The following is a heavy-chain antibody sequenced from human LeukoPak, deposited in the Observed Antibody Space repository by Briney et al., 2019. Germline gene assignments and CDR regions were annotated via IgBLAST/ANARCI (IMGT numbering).Heavy chain of an antibody. V-gene: IGHV3-30*04. Sequence: GGSLRLSCAASGFTFSSYAMHWVRQAPGKGLEWVAVISYVGRNKYYADSVKGRFTISRDNSNNTLYLQMNSLRAADTAVYYCARDVGIVVVPAAIRYYYGMDVWGQGTTVTVSS. D-gene: IGHD2-2*01. J-gene: IGHJ6*02. CDR1: GFTFSSYA. CDR2: ISYVGRNK. CDR3: ARDVGIVVVPAAIRYYYGMDV.